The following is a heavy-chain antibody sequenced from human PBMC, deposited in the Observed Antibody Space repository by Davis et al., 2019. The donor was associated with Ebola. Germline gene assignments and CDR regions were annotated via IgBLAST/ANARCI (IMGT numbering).Heavy chain of an antibody. V-gene: IGHV3-23*01. J-gene: IGHJ4*02. D-gene: IGHD7-27*01. Sequence: GGSLRLSCAASGFTFSNYAVNWVRQAPGKGLEWVSTIGSSNSIAYYADAVKGRFTISRDSSKNTVYLQMDSLRAEDTAVYYCAKHKLGGSVYLDYWGQGTLVTVSS. CDR1: GFTFSNYA. CDR3: AKHKLGGSVYLDY. CDR2: IGSSNSIA.